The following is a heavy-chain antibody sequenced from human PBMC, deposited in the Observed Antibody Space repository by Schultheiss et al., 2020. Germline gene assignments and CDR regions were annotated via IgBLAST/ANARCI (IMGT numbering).Heavy chain of an antibody. CDR1: EFSLREYG. D-gene: IGHD4-17*01. CDR2: ISDRSSTT. J-gene: IGHJ4*02. V-gene: IGHV3-48*01. Sequence: GGSLRLSCVASEFSLREYGMNWVRQAPGKGLEWVSYISDRSSTTNYADSVKGRFTISRDSSKNTLYLQMNSLRVEDTAVYYCVREDDSDDEGWGQGTLVTVSS. CDR3: VREDDSDDEG.